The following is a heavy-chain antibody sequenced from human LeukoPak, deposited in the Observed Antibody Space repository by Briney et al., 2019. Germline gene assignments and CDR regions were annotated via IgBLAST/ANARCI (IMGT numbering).Heavy chain of an antibody. J-gene: IGHJ4*02. CDR2: ISPDGSDK. CDR1: GFTFRNYW. D-gene: IGHD3-22*01. CDR3: ARDLGFSSEDY. V-gene: IGHV3-7*01. Sequence: GGSLRLSFAASGFTFRNYWMSWVRQAPGKGLEWVANISPDGSDKYYVDSVKGRFIISRDNVQNLLFMYMNSVRDDDTAVYYCARDLGFSSEDYWGQGTLVTVSS.